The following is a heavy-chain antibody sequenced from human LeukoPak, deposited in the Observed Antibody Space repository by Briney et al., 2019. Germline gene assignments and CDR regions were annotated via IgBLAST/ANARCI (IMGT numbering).Heavy chain of an antibody. CDR2: INNDGRST. CDR3: ARGPRYDSGGYYPGDY. CDR1: GFTFSSHW. J-gene: IGHJ4*02. V-gene: IGHV3-74*01. Sequence: PGGSLRLSCAPSGFTFSSHWMHWVRQAPGKGLMWVSRINNDGRSTSYADSVKGRFTISRDDSKNTLYLQMNSLRAGDTAVYYCARGPRYDSGGYYPGDYWGQGTLVTVSS. D-gene: IGHD3-10*01.